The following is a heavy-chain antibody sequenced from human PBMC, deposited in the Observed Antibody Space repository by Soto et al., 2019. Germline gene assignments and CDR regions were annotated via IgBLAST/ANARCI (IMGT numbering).Heavy chain of an antibody. CDR2: IYSGGST. Sequence: EVQLVETGGGLIQPGGSLRLSCAASGLTVSSAYMSWVRQAPGKGLEWVSVIYSGGSTYYADSLKGRFTISRDNSKNTLNLQMNSLRAEDTAVYYCARGGFAPFDYWGQGTMVTVSS. CDR3: ARGGFAPFDY. CDR1: GLTVSSAY. J-gene: IGHJ4*02. V-gene: IGHV3-53*02.